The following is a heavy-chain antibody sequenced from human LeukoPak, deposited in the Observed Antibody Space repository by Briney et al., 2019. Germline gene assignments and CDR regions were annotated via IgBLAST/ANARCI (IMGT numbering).Heavy chain of an antibody. CDR1: GFTISSYW. CDR2: INGDGSST. CDR3: AKGGTTVVDY. D-gene: IGHD4-23*01. Sequence: GGSLRLSCGATGFTISSYWMHWVRQAPGKGLVWVSRINGDGSSTTYADSVKGRFTISRNNAKNTLYLQMNSLRAEDTAVYYCAKGGTTVVDYWGQGTLVTVSS. J-gene: IGHJ4*02. V-gene: IGHV3-74*03.